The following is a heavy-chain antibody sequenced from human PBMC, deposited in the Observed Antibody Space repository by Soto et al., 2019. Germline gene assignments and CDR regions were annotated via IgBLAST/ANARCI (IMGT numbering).Heavy chain of an antibody. CDR1: GFTFSSYC. D-gene: IGHD3-22*01. J-gene: IGHJ4*02. V-gene: IGHV3-30*18. Sequence: GGSLRLPFAAPGFTFSSYCMPWVRQAPGKGLEWVAVISYDGSNKYYADSVKGRFTISRDNSKNTLYLQMNSLRAEDTAVYYCAKDRYDSSGYYPDYWGQGTLVTVSS. CDR3: AKDRYDSSGYYPDY. CDR2: ISYDGSNK.